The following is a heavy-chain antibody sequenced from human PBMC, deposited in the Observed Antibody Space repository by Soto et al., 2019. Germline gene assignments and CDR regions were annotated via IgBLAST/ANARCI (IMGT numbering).Heavy chain of an antibody. CDR2: IYYSGST. J-gene: IGHJ6*02. CDR3: ARAGPYDILTGYYNGMDV. D-gene: IGHD3-9*01. CDR1: GGSISSGGYY. Sequence: SETLSLTCTVSGGSISSGGYYWSWIRQHPGKGLEWIGYIYYSGSTYYNPSLKSRVTISVDTSKNQFSLKLSSVTAADTAAYYCARAGPYDILTGYYNGMDVWGQGTTVTVSS. V-gene: IGHV4-31*03.